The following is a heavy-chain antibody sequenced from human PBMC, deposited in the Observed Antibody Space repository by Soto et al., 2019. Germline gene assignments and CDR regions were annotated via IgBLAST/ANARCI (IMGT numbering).Heavy chain of an antibody. D-gene: IGHD2-2*01. CDR1: GFTFSDYY. V-gene: IGHV3-11*01. J-gene: IGHJ4*02. CDR3: ARGKLVPALDERYFDY. Sequence: PWGSLRLSCAASGFTFSDYYMSWIRQAPGKGLEWVSYISSSGSTIYYADSVKGRFTISRDNAKNSLYLQMNSLRAEDTAVYYCARGKLVPALDERYFDYWGQGTLVTVSS. CDR2: ISSSGSTI.